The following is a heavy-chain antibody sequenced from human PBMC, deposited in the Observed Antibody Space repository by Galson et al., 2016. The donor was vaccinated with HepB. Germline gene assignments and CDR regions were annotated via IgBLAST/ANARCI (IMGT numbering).Heavy chain of an antibody. CDR1: GFVFSTYS. CDR3: VRDKLAVYCSGGSCHSRVNGMDV. J-gene: IGHJ6*02. Sequence: SLRLSCAASGFVFSTYSMNWVRQAPGKGLEWVSYISSTSSTIYYSDSVKGRFIISRDNAKNSLYLQMNSLRDEDTAVYYCVRDKLAVYCSGGSCHSRVNGMDVWGQGTTVTVSS. V-gene: IGHV3-48*02. D-gene: IGHD2-15*01. CDR2: ISSTSSTI.